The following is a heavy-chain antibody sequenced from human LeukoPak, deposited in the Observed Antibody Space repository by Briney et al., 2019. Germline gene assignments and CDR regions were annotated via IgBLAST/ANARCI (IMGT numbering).Heavy chain of an antibody. CDR3: ASLAVAGHYFDY. D-gene: IGHD6-19*01. J-gene: IGHJ4*02. CDR2: IYYSGST. Sequence: SETLSLTCTVSGGPISSSSYYWGWIRQPPGKGLEWIGSIYYSGSTYYNPSLKSRVTISVDTSKNQFSLELSSVTAADTAVYYCASLAVAGHYFDYWGQGTLVTVSS. CDR1: GGPISSSSYY. V-gene: IGHV4-39*01.